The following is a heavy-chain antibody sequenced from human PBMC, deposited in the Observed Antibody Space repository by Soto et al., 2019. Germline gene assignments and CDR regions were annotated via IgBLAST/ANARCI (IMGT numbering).Heavy chain of an antibody. CDR2: ISYDGSNK. Sequence: SLRLSCAASGFNFSSYGMHWVRQAPGKGLEWMAVISYDGSNKYYADSVKGRFTISRDNSKNTLYLQMNSLRAEDTAVYYCVKDMALRPREGYYYYGMDVWGQGTTVTVSS. CDR1: GFNFSSYG. J-gene: IGHJ6*02. CDR3: VKDMALRPREGYYYYGMDV. V-gene: IGHV3-30*18. D-gene: IGHD1-26*01.